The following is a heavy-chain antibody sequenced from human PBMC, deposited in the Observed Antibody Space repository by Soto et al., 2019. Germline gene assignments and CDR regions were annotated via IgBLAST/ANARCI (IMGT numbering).Heavy chain of an antibody. CDR3: ARGVNGYFDY. D-gene: IGHD3-10*01. Sequence: EVQLLESGGGLVQPGGSLTLSCAASGFRFRDYTMSWVRQAPGKVLESISVILSNYNTYYTDSVRGRFTISRDSSKNMLYLEMNSLRAEDTAVYYCARGVNGYFDYWGQGALVTVSS. J-gene: IGHJ4*02. V-gene: IGHV3-23*05. CDR1: GFRFRDYT. CDR2: ILSNYNT.